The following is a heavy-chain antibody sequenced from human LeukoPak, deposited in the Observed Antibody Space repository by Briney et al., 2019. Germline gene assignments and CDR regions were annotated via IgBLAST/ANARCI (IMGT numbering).Heavy chain of an antibody. V-gene: IGHV1-3*01. J-gene: IGHJ6*04. Sequence: RVASVKVSCKASGYTFTSYAMHWVRQAPGQGLEWMGWINAGNGNTKYSQKFQGRVTITRDTSASTAYMELSSLRSEDTAVYYCATGGPLRYFDWLLPVYYYGMDVWGKGTTVTVSS. CDR2: INAGNGNT. CDR3: ATGGPLRYFDWLLPVYYYGMDV. CDR1: GYTFTSYA. D-gene: IGHD3-9*01.